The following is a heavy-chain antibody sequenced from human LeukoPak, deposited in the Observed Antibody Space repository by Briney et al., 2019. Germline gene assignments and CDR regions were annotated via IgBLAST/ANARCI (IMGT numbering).Heavy chain of an antibody. CDR2: IYYSGST. CDR1: GGPISNYY. D-gene: IGHD3-3*01. V-gene: IGHV4-59*01. CDR3: ARDKGPASRSGRGWFDP. J-gene: IGHJ5*02. Sequence: PSETLSLTCTVSGGPISNYYWSWIRQPPGKGLEWIGDIYYSGSTNYNSSLKSRVIISIDTSKNQFSLNLSSVTAADTAVYYCARDKGPASRSGRGWFDPWGQGTLVTVSS.